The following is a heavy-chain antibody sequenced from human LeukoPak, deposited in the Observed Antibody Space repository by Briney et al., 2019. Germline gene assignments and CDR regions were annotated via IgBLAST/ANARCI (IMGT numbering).Heavy chain of an antibody. CDR2: IDAGATST. V-gene: IGHV3-48*03. Sequence: GGSLRLSCAASGFTFNKYEMHWVRQAPGKGLEWVSYIDAGATSTNYADSVWGRFTLSRDNAQNSVHLQMNSLRDEDTAVYYCVRGRLLRSTKYFDYWGQGALVTVSS. D-gene: IGHD2-21*02. J-gene: IGHJ4*02. CDR1: GFTFNKYE. CDR3: VRGRLLRSTKYFDY.